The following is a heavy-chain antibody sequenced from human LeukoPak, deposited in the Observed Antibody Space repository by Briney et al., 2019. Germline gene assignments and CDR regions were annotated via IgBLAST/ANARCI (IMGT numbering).Heavy chain of an antibody. V-gene: IGHV3-48*02. D-gene: IGHD3-22*01. CDR2: ISSSSSTI. Sequence: GGSLRLSCVASGFTFNSHSMNWVRQTPGKGLEWISYISSSSSTIYYADSVKGRFTISRDNAKNSLFLQMGSLRDGNTAVYYCTRGYYYDSSAYYYEGDYWGQGTLVTVSS. CDR3: TRGYYYDSSAYYYEGDY. CDR1: GFTFNSHS. J-gene: IGHJ4*02.